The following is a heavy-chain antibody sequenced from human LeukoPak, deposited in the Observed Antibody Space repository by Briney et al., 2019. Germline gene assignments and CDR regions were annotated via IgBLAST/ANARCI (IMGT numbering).Heavy chain of an antibody. V-gene: IGHV3-48*03. CDR3: AIYPSRGRVGDALDI. CDR1: GFTFSSYE. CDR2: INSAGSAI. Sequence: GGSLRLSCAASGFTFSSYEMNWVRQAPGKGLEWVSYINSAGSAIYYADSVKGRFTISRDNAKNSLHLQMHSLGAEDTAVYYCAIYPSRGRVGDALDIWGQGAMLTVSS. D-gene: IGHD2-2*02. J-gene: IGHJ3*02.